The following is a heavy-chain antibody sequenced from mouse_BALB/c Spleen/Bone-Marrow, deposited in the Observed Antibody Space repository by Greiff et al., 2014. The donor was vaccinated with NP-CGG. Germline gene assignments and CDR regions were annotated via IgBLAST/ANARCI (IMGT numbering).Heavy chain of an antibody. CDR3: ESRGEYFDV. V-gene: IGHV1-31*01. CDR2: IYPYNGVS. CDR1: GYSFTGYY. J-gene: IGHJ1*01. Sequence: EVQLQQSGPELVKPGASVKISCRASGYSFTGYYMHWVKQSHGNSLDWIGYIYPYNGVSSYNQKFKGKATLTVDKSSSTAYMELRSLTSDDSAVYYCESRGEYFDVWGAGATVTVSS.